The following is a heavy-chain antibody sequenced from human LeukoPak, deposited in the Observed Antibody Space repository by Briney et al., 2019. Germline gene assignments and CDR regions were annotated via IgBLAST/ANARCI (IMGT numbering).Heavy chain of an antibody. J-gene: IGHJ5*02. CDR3: ASQQQLVLLDWFDP. Sequence: SETLSLTCGVYGGSFSGYYWTWIRQPPGKGLEWIGEINHGGSTNYNPSLTSRVTMSVDTSKNQFSLKLSSVTAADTAVYYCASQQQLVLLDWFDPWGQGTLVTVSS. D-gene: IGHD6-13*01. CDR2: INHGGST. V-gene: IGHV4-34*01. CDR1: GGSFSGYY.